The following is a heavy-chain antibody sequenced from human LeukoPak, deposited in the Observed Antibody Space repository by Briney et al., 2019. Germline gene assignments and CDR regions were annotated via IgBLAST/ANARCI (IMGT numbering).Heavy chain of an antibody. J-gene: IGHJ5*02. V-gene: IGHV1-69*05. Sequence: SVKVSCKASGGTFSSYAISWVRQAPGQGLEWMGGIIPIFGTANYAQKFQGRVTMTTDTSMSTAYMELSRLTSDDTAVYYCARAGGRSWFDPWGQGTLVTVSS. CDR1: GGTFSSYA. CDR3: ARAGGRSWFDP. CDR2: IIPIFGTA.